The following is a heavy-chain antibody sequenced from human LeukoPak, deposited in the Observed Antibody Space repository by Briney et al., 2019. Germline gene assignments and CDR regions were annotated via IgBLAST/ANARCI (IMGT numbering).Heavy chain of an antibody. CDR1: GFTFSNYA. D-gene: IGHD3-22*01. Sequence: PGGSLRLSCAASGFTFSNYAMSWVHQAPGKGLEWVSGIRGSGGSTDYADSVRGRFTISRDNFKNTLYLQMNSLRAEDTAVYYCAKDPHYDSSGYSFDPWGQGTLVTVSS. V-gene: IGHV3-23*01. J-gene: IGHJ5*02. CDR3: AKDPHYDSSGYSFDP. CDR2: IRGSGGST.